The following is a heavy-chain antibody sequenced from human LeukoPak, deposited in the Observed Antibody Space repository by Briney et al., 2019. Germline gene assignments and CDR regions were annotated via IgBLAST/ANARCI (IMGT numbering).Heavy chain of an antibody. J-gene: IGHJ3*02. D-gene: IGHD4-23*01. V-gene: IGHV3-33*01. Sequence: GGSLRLSCAASGFTFSSYGMHWVRQAPGRGLEWVAVIWSDENKKFYADSVKGRFTISRDNFKSTLYLQMDSLRVEDTAVYYCAREGLTSTPNNAFDIWGQGSVVTVSS. CDR1: GFTFSSYG. CDR3: AREGLTSTPNNAFDI. CDR2: IWSDENKK.